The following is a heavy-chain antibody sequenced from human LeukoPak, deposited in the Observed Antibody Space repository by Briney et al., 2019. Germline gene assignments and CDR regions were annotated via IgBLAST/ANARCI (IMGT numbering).Heavy chain of an antibody. CDR1: GGTFSSYA. V-gene: IGHV1-69*04. CDR3: ARDRSPNWFDP. CDR2: IIPILGIA. J-gene: IGHJ5*02. Sequence: SVKVSCKASGGTFSSYAISWVRQAPGRGLEWMGRIIPILGIANYAQKFQGRVTITADKSTSTAYMELSSLRSEDTAVYYCARDRSPNWFDPWGQGTLVTVSS.